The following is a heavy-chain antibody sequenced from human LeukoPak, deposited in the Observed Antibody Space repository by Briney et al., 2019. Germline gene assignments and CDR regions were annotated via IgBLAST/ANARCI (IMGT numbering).Heavy chain of an antibody. V-gene: IGHV5-51*01. CDR1: GYSFTSYW. J-gene: IGHJ4*02. CDR2: IYPGASDT. D-gene: IGHD6-19*01. CDR3: ARLLTGYNSGWFPFDY. Sequence: GESLKISCKGSGYSFTSYWSGWVRQMPGKGLEWMGIIYPGASDTRYSPSFQGQVTISADKSISTAYLQWSSLKASDTAMYYCARLLTGYNSGWFPFDYWGQGTLVTVSS.